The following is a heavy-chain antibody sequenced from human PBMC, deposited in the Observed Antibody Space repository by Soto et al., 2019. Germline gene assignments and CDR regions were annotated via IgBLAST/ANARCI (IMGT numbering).Heavy chain of an antibody. D-gene: IGHD2-15*01. CDR2: INHSGST. Sequence: SETLSLTCXVYGGSFSGYYWSWIRQPPGKGLEWIGEINHSGSTNYNPSLKSRVTISVDTSKNQFSLKLSSVTAADTAVYYCAAEIVVVVAATNWFDPWGQGTLVTVSS. CDR3: AAEIVVVVAATNWFDP. J-gene: IGHJ5*02. CDR1: GGSFSGYY. V-gene: IGHV4-34*01.